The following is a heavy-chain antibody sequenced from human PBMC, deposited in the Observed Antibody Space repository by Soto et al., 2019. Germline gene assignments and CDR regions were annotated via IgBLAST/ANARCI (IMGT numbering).Heavy chain of an antibody. CDR3: AREWHDYGDRPLDD. CDR2: IIPILGIA. Sequence: QVQLVQSGAEVKKPGSSVKVSCKASGGTFSSYTISWVRQAPGQGLEWMGRIIPILGIANYAQKFQGRVTSTADKSTSTAYMELSSRSSDDTAVYYCAREWHDYGDRPLDDWGQGTLVTVSS. V-gene: IGHV1-69*08. J-gene: IGHJ4*02. CDR1: GGTFSSYT. D-gene: IGHD4-17*01.